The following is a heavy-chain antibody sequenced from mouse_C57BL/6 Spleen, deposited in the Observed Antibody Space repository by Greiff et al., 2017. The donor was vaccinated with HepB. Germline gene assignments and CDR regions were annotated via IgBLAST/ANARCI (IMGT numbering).Heavy chain of an antibody. Sequence: QVQLQQPGAELVRPGTSVKLSCKASGYTFTSYWMHWVKQRPGQGLEWIGVIDPSDSYTNYNQKFKGKATLTVDTSSSTAYMQLSSLTSEDSAVYYCARSGGNYEGYWGQGTTLTVSS. D-gene: IGHD2-1*01. CDR3: ARSGGNYEGY. CDR2: IDPSDSYT. V-gene: IGHV1-59*01. CDR1: GYTFTSYW. J-gene: IGHJ2*01.